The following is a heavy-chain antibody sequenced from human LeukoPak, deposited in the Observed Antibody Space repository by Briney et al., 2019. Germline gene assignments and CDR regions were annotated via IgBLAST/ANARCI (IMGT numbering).Heavy chain of an antibody. CDR3: ARDVTGVVPAAAMGGGYYYYGMDV. CDR2: IIPIFGTA. D-gene: IGHD2-2*01. Sequence: SVKVSCKASGGTFSSYATSWVRQAPGQGLEWMGGIIPIFGTANYAQKFQGRVTITADDSTSTAYMELSSLRSEDTAVYYCARDVTGVVPAAAMGGGYYYYGMDVWGKGTTVTVSS. CDR1: GGTFSSYA. V-gene: IGHV1-69*01. J-gene: IGHJ6*04.